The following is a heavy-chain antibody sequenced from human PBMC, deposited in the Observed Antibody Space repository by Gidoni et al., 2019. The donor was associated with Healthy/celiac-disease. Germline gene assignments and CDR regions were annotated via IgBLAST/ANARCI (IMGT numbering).Heavy chain of an antibody. D-gene: IGHD3-10*01. V-gene: IGHV2-5*02. CDR2: IYWDDDK. J-gene: IGHJ5*02. CDR3: AHRDGAGSYYTDWFDP. CDR1: GFSLSTSGVG. Sequence: QITLKESGPTLVTPTQTLTLTCTFSGFSLSTSGVGVGWIRQPPGKALEWLALIYWDDDKRYSPSLKSRLTITKDTSKNQVVLRMTNMDPVDTATYDCAHRDGAGSYYTDWFDPWGQGTLVTVSS.